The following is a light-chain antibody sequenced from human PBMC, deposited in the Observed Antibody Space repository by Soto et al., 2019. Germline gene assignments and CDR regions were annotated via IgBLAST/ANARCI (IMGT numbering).Light chain of an antibody. Sequence: QSVLTQPPSASGTPGQRVTISCSGGASNIGKNTVHWFQQLPGTAPKLLIYTDTQRPSGVPDRFSGSKSGTSASLAISGLQSEDEADYYCAAWDDSLNGHVFVSGTKVTVL. CDR3: AAWDDSLNGHV. CDR1: ASNIGKNT. J-gene: IGLJ1*01. CDR2: TDT. V-gene: IGLV1-44*01.